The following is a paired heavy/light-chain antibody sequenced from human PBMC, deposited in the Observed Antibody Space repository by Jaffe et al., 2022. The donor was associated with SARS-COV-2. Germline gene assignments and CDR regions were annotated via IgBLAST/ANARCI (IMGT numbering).Heavy chain of an antibody. V-gene: IGHV3-15*01. D-gene: IGHD6-13*01. CDR1: GFTFSNAW. CDR3: TTDLGSSWSLYFDY. J-gene: IGHJ4*02. CDR2: IKSNTHGGTA. Sequence: EVQLVESGGGLVKPGGSLRVSCAASGFTFSNAWMNWVRQAPGKGLEWVGRIKSNTHGGTADYAGPVKGRFTISRDDSESTLYLQMNSLKTEDTAVYFCTTDLGSSWSLYFDYWGQGALVTVSS.
Light chain of an antibody. V-gene: IGKV3-15*01. Sequence: EIVMTQSPATLSVSPGERATLSCRASQSVGSNLAWYQQKPGQAPRLLIYGASTRATGIPATFSGSGSGTEFTLTISSLQSEDFAVYYCQQYNNWPLTFGGGTKVEIK. J-gene: IGKJ4*01. CDR3: QQYNNWPLT. CDR1: QSVGSN. CDR2: GAS.